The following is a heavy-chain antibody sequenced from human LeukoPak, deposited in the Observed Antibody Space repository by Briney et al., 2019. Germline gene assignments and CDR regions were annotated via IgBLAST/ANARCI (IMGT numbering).Heavy chain of an antibody. CDR1: GYTFTGYY. D-gene: IGHD1-26*01. J-gene: IGHJ4*02. V-gene: IGHV1-8*02. Sequence: GASVKVSCRASGYTFTGYYMHWIRQAPGQGLEWMGWMNPNSGNTGYAQKFQGRVTMTRNTSISTAYMELSSLRSEDTAVYYCARGPGEWELAHWGQGTLVTVSS. CDR2: MNPNSGNT. CDR3: ARGPGEWELAH.